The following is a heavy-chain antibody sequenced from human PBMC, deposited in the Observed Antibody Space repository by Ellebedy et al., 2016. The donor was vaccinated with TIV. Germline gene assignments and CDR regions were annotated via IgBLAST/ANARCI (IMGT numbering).Heavy chain of an antibody. CDR3: ARDEGASGITETGYFQH. V-gene: IGHV1-2*02. Sequence: ASVKVSCKASGYTFTGYYMHWVRQAPGQGLEWMGWINPNSGGTNYAQKFQGRDTMTRDTSISTAYMELSRLRSDDTAVYYCARDEGASGITETGYFQHWGQGTLVTVSS. D-gene: IGHD1-14*01. J-gene: IGHJ1*01. CDR1: GYTFTGYY. CDR2: INPNSGGT.